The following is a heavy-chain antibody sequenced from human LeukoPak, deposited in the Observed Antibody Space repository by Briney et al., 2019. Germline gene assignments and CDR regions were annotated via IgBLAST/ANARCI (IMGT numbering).Heavy chain of an antibody. CDR2: IYSDGRT. CDR3: ARGLFLSGYLDAFDI. D-gene: IGHD3-22*01. Sequence: GGSLRLSCAASGFTFSSYAMSWVRQAPGKGMEWVSLIYSDGRTYYADSVKGRCTISRDGSKNTLYLQMNSLRVEDTAVYYCARGLFLSGYLDAFDIWGQGTVVTVSS. J-gene: IGHJ3*02. CDR1: GFTFSSYA. V-gene: IGHV3-53*01.